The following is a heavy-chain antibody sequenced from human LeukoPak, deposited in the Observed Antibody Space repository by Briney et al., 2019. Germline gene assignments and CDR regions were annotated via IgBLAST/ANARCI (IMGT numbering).Heavy chain of an antibody. V-gene: IGHV6-1*01. D-gene: IGHD3-16*01. CDR1: GDSVSSNNAV. CDR2: TYYRSKWLN. J-gene: IGHJ3*02. CDR3: ARSLWGGALDI. Sequence: KHSQTLALTCAVSGDSVSSNNAVWNWIRQSPLRGLEWLGKTYYRSKWLNDSAVSVKSRITINPDTSKNQISLQLNSVTPEDTAVYYCARSLWGGALDIWGQGTTVAVSS.